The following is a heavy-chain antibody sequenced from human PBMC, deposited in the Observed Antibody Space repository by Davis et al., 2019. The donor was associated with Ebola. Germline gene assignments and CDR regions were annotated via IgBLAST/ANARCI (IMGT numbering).Heavy chain of an antibody. V-gene: IGHV1-69*04. D-gene: IGHD2-15*01. CDR1: GGTFSSYA. J-gene: IGHJ6*02. CDR3: ARDSPGASCYKRGHCSGGGSYVKGVMDV. Sequence: SSVPVSCMASGGTFSSYAISWVRQASAQGLEWMGRIISILGIANYAQKFQVSVTITADKSTSTAYVELSSLRSEDTDVYYCARDSPGASCYKRGHCSGGGSYVKGVMDVWGQGTTVTVSS. CDR2: IISILGIA.